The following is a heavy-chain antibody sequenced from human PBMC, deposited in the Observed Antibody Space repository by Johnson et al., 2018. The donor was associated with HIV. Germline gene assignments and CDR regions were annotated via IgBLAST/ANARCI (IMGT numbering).Heavy chain of an antibody. Sequence: QVQLVESGGGVVQPGRSLRLSCAASGFTFSSYAMHWVRQAPGKGLEWVAVISYDGSNKYYADSVKGRFTISRENAKNSLYLQMNSLRAGDTAVYYCARGISQPYYNFWSGYHYPDAFDIWGQGTMVTVSS. J-gene: IGHJ3*02. D-gene: IGHD3-3*01. V-gene: IGHV3-30*14. CDR2: ISYDGSNK. CDR3: ARGISQPYYNFWSGYHYPDAFDI. CDR1: GFTFSSYA.